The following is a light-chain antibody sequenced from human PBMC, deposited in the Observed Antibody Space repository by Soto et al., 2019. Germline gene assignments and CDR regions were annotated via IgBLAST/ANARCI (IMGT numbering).Light chain of an antibody. J-gene: IGLJ1*01. CDR1: SSNIGNSY. V-gene: IGLV1-51*01. CDR2: DNN. CDR3: GTCDSSLSGFV. Sequence: QSVLTQPPSVSAAPGQKVTISCSGSSSNIGNSYVSWYQQLPGTAPKLLIYDNNRRPSGIPDRFSGSKSGTSATLGITGLQTGDEADYYCGTCDSSLSGFVFGTGTKLTVL.